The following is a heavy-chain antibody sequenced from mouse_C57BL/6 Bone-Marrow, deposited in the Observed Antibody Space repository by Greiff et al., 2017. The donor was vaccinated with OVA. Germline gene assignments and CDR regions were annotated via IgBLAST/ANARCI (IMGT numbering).Heavy chain of an antibody. Sequence: EVQVVESGGDLVKPGGSLKLSCAASGFTFSSYGMSWVRQTPDKRLEWVATISSGGSYTYYPDSVKGRFTISSDNAKNTMYLQVSSRKSEDTAMYYCARRRYYGSSSEGYAMDNWGQGTSVTVSA. CDR2: ISSGGSYT. J-gene: IGHJ4*01. CDR3: ARRRYYGSSSEGYAMDN. V-gene: IGHV5-6*01. D-gene: IGHD1-1*01. CDR1: GFTFSSYG.